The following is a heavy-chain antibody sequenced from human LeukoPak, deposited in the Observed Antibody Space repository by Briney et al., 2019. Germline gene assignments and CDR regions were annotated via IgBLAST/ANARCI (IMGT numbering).Heavy chain of an antibody. J-gene: IGHJ5*02. CDR3: ARHTAEKYNWFDR. V-gene: IGHV4-59*08. Sequence: SETLSLTCTVSGGSISNYYWSWIRQPPGKGLEWIGYIYYSGSTNYNPSLRSRVTISVDTSKNQFSLKMGSVTAADTAVYYCARHTAEKYNWFDRWGQGTLVTVSS. D-gene: IGHD5-24*01. CDR1: GGSISNYY. CDR2: IYYSGST.